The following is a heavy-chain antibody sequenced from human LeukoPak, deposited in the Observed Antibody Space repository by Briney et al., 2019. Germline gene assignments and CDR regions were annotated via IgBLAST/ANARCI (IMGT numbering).Heavy chain of an antibody. CDR2: MNPNSGNT. CDR3: ARGRNYCSGGSCYSLNWFDP. J-gene: IGHJ5*02. Sequence: GASVKVSCKASGYTFTSYDINWVRQATGQGLEWMGWMNPNSGNTGYAQKFQGRVTMTRNTSISTAYMELSSLRSEDTAVYYCARGRNYCSGGSCYSLNWFDPWGQGTLVTVSS. V-gene: IGHV1-8*01. CDR1: GYTFTSYD. D-gene: IGHD2-15*01.